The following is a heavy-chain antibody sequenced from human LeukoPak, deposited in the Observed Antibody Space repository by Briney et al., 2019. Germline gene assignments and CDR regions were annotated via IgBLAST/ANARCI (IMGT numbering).Heavy chain of an antibody. CDR1: GYTFTGYY. CDR2: INPNSGGT. D-gene: IGHD3-10*01. V-gene: IGHV1-2*06. J-gene: IGHJ4*02. Sequence: ASVKVSCKASGYTFTGYYMHWVRQAPGRGLEWIGRINPNSGGTNYAQKFQGRVTMTRDTSISTAYMELSRLRSDDTAVYYCARRAGITMVRGVPDYWGQGTLVTVSS. CDR3: ARRAGITMVRGVPDY.